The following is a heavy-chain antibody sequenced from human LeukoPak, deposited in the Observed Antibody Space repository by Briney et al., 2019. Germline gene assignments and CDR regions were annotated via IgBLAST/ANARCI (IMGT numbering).Heavy chain of an antibody. CDR1: GGSISSGSYY. J-gene: IGHJ4*02. CDR2: IYTSGST. D-gene: IGHD2-2*01. Sequence: SQTLSLTCTVSGGSISSGSYYWSWIRQPAGKGLEWIGRIYTSGSTNYNPSLKSRVTISVDTSKNQFSLKLSSVTAADTAVYYCARGRYCSSTSCYTFDYXGXG. CDR3: ARGRYCSSTSCYTFDY. V-gene: IGHV4-61*02.